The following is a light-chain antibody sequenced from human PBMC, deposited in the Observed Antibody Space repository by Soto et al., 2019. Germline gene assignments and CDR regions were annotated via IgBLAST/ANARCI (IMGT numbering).Light chain of an antibody. Sequence: VGFTHCPVTLTLSPGERATLSCRASQSFRGLLAWYQQKPGQAPRRLIYDAYNRTTGIPPRFSGSGTGTDFTLTISSLEPEDSAVYYCQQRHMWHITFGPGGLLEVK. V-gene: IGKV3-11*01. CDR1: QSFRGL. CDR3: QQRHMWHIT. J-gene: IGKJ5*01. CDR2: DAY.